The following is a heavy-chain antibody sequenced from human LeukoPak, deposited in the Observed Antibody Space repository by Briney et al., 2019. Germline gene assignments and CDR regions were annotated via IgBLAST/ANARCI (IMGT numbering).Heavy chain of an antibody. Sequence: PGGSLRLSCAASGFTVSSNYMSWVRQAPGKGLEWVSVIYSGGSTYYADSVKGRFTISRDNSKNTLYLQMNSLRAEDTAVYYCASIGTYYNDSSGYYPDYWGQGTLVTVSS. CDR2: IYSGGST. CDR3: ASIGTYYNDSSGYYPDY. V-gene: IGHV3-66*01. D-gene: IGHD3-22*01. J-gene: IGHJ4*02. CDR1: GFTVSSNY.